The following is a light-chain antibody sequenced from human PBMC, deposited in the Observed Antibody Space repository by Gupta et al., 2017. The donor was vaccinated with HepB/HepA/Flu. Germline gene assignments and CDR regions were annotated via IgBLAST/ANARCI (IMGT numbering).Light chain of an antibody. Sequence: EIVLTQSPATLSLSPGERATLSCRASQSVSIYLAWYQQKPGQAPRLLIYDASNRAPGIPARFSGSGSGTDFTLTISSLEPEDFAVYYCQQRSNWPPITFGQGTRLEIK. CDR1: QSVSIY. CDR2: DAS. V-gene: IGKV3-11*01. J-gene: IGKJ5*01. CDR3: QQRSNWPPIT.